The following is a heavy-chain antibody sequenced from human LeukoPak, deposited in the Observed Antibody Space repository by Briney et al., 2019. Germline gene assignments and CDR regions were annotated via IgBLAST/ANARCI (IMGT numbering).Heavy chain of an antibody. CDR2: INPSGGST. J-gene: IGHJ6*03. CDR3: ARARGYCSSTSCYLYYYMDV. Sequence: ASVKVSCKASGYTFTSYYMHWVRQAPGQGLEWMGIINPSGGSTSYAQKFRGRVTMTRDTSTSTVYMELSSLRSEDTAVYYCARARGYCSSTSCYLYYYMDVWGKGTTVTVSS. D-gene: IGHD2-2*01. V-gene: IGHV1-46*01. CDR1: GYTFTSYY.